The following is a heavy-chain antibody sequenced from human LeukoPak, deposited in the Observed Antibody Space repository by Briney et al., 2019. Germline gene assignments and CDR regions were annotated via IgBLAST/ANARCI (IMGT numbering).Heavy chain of an antibody. V-gene: IGHV3-49*04. CDR1: GFTFGDYA. D-gene: IGHD3-10*01. Sequence: GGSLRLSCTASGFTFGDYAISWVRQAPGKGLEGVGFIRSKAYGGTTEYAASVKGRFTISRDDSKSIAYLQMTSLNTEDTAVSYCTRVTVLWSGEFPYFDYWGQGTLVTVSS. J-gene: IGHJ4*02. CDR2: IRSKAYGGTT. CDR3: TRVTVLWSGEFPYFDY.